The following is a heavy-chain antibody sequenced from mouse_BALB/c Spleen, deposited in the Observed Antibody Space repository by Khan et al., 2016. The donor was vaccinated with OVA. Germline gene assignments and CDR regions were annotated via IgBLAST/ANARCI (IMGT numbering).Heavy chain of an antibody. CDR3: ARSQWLHSYVMDY. V-gene: IGHV8-12*01. CDR2: IYWDDDK. Sequence: QVTLKESGPGILQPSQTLSLTCSFSGFSLSSSGMGVSWIRQPSGKGLEWLAHIYWDDDKRYNPSLKSRLTVSKDTSRNQVFLNITNVDTAESATYYFARSQWLHSYVMDYWGQGTSVTVSS. CDR1: GFSLSSSGMG. D-gene: IGHD2-2*01. J-gene: IGHJ4*01.